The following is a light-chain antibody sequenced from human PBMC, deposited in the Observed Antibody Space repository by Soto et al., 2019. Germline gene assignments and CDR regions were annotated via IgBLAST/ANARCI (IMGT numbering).Light chain of an antibody. V-gene: IGKV1-33*01. CDR2: DAS. CDR3: QQYDNLPPA. Sequence: DIQMTQSPSSLSASVGDRVTITCQASQDISNYLNWYQQKPGKAPKLLIYDASNLETGVPSRFSGSGSGTDFTFTISSLQPEDIATYHCQQYDNLPPAFGGGTKVEIK. J-gene: IGKJ4*01. CDR1: QDISNY.